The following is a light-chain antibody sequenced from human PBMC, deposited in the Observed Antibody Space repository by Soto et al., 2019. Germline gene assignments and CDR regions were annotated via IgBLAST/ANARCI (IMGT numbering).Light chain of an antibody. Sequence: EIGMTQSPATLSVSPGERATLSCRASQSVTNSFLAWYQQQPGQAPRLLIYGVSTRATGIPARFSGSGSGTEFTLTISSLQSKDFAVYYCQQYSSWPLTFGVGTKVEIK. J-gene: IGKJ4*01. CDR3: QQYSSWPLT. V-gene: IGKV3-15*01. CDR1: QSVTNSF. CDR2: GVS.